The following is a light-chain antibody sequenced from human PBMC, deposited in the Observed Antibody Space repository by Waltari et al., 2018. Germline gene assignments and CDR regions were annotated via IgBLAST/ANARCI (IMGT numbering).Light chain of an antibody. J-gene: IGKJ5*01. Sequence: DIVMTQSPDSLAVSLGERATINCNSSHSFLYSSNNKNYLAWYQQKPGQPPKLLIYWASTRESGVPDRFTGSGSGTDFTLTISSLQAEDVAVYYCQQYYSGPFTFGQGTRLEIK. CDR3: QQYYSGPFT. CDR2: WAS. CDR1: HSFLYSSNNKNY. V-gene: IGKV4-1*01.